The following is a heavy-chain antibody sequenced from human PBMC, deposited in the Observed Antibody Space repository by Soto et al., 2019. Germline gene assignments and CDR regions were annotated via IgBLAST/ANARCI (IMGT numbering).Heavy chain of an antibody. V-gene: IGHV1-69*13. CDR2: IIPIFGTA. D-gene: IGHD3-3*01. J-gene: IGHJ6*02. CDR3: ARGSGITIFGVVIPHYGMDV. Sequence: SVKVSCKASGGTFSSYAISWVRQAPGQGLEWMGGIIPIFGTANYAQKFQGRVTITADESTSTAYMELSSLRSEDTAVYYCARGSGITIFGVVIPHYGMDVWGQGTTVTVSS. CDR1: GGTFSSYA.